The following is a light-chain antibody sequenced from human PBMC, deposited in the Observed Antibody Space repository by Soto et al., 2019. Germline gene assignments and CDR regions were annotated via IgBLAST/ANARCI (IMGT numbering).Light chain of an antibody. J-gene: IGKJ3*01. Sequence: DIQMTQSPSSLSASVGDRVTITCRASQSISNYLNGYQQKPGKAPKLLIFAASSLQSGVPSRFSGSGSGTDFTLTISSLQPEDFAIYYCQQSYSSPFTFGPGTKVDIK. CDR3: QQSYSSPFT. CDR1: QSISNY. CDR2: AAS. V-gene: IGKV1-39*01.